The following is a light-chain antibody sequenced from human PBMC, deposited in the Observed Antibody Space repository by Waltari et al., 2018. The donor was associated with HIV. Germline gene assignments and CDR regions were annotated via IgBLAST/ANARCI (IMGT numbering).Light chain of an antibody. V-gene: IGLV2-11*01. CDR3: CSYAGSIPFV. J-gene: IGLJ1*01. CDR2: DVS. Sequence: QSALTQPRSVSGSLGQSVTTSCTGTNSDVGKYNYVSWFQQHPGKAPKLMIYDVSKRPSGVPDRVSGSKSGNTASLTISGLQAEDEADYCCCSYAGSIPFVFGSGTKLTVL. CDR1: NSDVGKYNY.